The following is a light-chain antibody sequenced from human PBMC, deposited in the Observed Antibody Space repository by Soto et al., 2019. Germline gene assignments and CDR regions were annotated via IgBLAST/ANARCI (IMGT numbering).Light chain of an antibody. CDR3: SSFAGSPVL. CDR2: EVS. J-gene: IGLJ2*01. V-gene: IGLV2-8*01. Sequence: QSVLTQPPSASGSLGQSVTIPCTGTSSDVGDYNYVSWYQQHPGKVPKLMIYEVSKRPSGVPDRFSGSKSGNTASLTVSGLQAEDEADYYCSSFAGSPVLFGGGTQLTVL. CDR1: SSDVGDYNY.